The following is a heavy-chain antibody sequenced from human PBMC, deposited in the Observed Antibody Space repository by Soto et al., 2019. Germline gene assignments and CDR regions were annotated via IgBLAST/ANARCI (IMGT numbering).Heavy chain of an antibody. Sequence: PSETLSLTCTVSGGSITSGGSFWSWIRQHPGKGPEWIAFIGDSGATSYNPSLASRVTISADTYKSQFSLNLRSVPAADTAVYYCARGGASSKWFAPWGQGTLVTVSS. D-gene: IGHD2-15*01. V-gene: IGHV4-31*03. CDR3: ARGGASSKWFAP. CDR2: IGDSGAT. J-gene: IGHJ5*02. CDR1: GGSITSGGSF.